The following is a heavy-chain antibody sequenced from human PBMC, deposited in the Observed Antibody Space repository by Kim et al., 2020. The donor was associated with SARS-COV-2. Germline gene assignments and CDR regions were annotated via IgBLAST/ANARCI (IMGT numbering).Heavy chain of an antibody. Sequence: SETLSLTCTVSGGSISSSSYYWGWIRQPPGKGLEWIGSIYYSGSTYYNPSLKSRVTISVDTSKNQFSLKLSSVTAADTAVYYCARDYYGSGSYGYYYYYGMDVWGQGTTVTVSS. J-gene: IGHJ6*02. CDR2: IYYSGST. V-gene: IGHV4-39*07. CDR3: ARDYYGSGSYGYYYYYGMDV. CDR1: GGSISSSSYY. D-gene: IGHD3-10*01.